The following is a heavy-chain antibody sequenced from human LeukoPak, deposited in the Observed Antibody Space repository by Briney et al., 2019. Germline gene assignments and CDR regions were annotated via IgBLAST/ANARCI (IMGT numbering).Heavy chain of an antibody. D-gene: IGHD2-8*01. CDR2: ITPNGAST. V-gene: IGHV3-23*01. CDR1: GLTFSNSV. J-gene: IGHJ4*02. Sequence: PGGSLTLSCAASGLTFSNSVMSWIRQPPGKGLEWISAITPNGASTDYGDSEKGRFTISRDTSNNTPYMQMNSLRAETTAIYYGARRVDGTKDCWGQGTQVTVSS. CDR3: ARRVDGTKDC.